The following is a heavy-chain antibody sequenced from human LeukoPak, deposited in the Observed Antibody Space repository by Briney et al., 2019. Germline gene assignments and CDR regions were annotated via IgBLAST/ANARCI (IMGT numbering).Heavy chain of an antibody. Sequence: PSETLSLTCAVYGGSFSGYYWSWIRQPPGKGLEWIGEINHSGSTNYNPSLKSRVTISVVTSKNQFSLKLSSVTAADTAVYYCARLRYYDFWSGPEAFDVWGQGTMVTVSS. V-gene: IGHV4-34*01. D-gene: IGHD3-3*01. J-gene: IGHJ3*01. CDR3: ARLRYYDFWSGPEAFDV. CDR2: INHSGST. CDR1: GGSFSGYY.